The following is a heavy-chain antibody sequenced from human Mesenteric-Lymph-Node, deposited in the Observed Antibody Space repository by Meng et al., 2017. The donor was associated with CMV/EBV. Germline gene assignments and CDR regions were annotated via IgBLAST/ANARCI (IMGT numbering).Heavy chain of an antibody. CDR3: ARDDGSSWYGDAFDI. CDR2: IYYSGST. J-gene: IGHJ3*02. Sequence: SETLSLTCTVSGGSISSYYWSWIRQPPGKGLEWIGYIYYSGSTNYNPSLKSRVTISVDTSKNQFSLKLSSVTAADTAVYYCARDDGSSWYGDAFDIWGQGTMVTVSS. V-gene: IGHV4-59*01. D-gene: IGHD6-13*01. CDR1: GGSISSYY.